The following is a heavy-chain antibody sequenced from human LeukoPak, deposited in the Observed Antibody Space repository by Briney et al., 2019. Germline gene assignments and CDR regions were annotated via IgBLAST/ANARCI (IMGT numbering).Heavy chain of an antibody. V-gene: IGHV3-33*01. CDR3: ARDGYDILTGYHPWYYGMDV. Sequence: PGRSLRLPCAASGFTFSSYGMHWVRQAPGKGLEWVAVIWYDGSNKYYADSVKGRFTISRDNSKNTLYLQMNSLRAEDTAVYYCARDGYDILTGYHPWYYGMDVWGKGTTVTVSS. CDR2: IWYDGSNK. J-gene: IGHJ6*04. CDR1: GFTFSSYG. D-gene: IGHD3-9*01.